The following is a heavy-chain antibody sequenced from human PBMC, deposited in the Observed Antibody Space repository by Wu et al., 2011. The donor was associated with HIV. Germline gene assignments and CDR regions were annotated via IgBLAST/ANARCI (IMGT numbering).Heavy chain of an antibody. J-gene: IGHJ5*02. Sequence: QVQLVQSGAEVKKPGSSVKVSCKASGYTFSDFYIHWVRQAPGQGLEWMGWIDPNTGGTNYAQRFQGRVTMTRDTSISTVYMELRRLRSDGTAVYYCARGFWDIILVVAATGCWFDPWGQGTLVTVSS. CDR3: ARGFWDIILVVAATGCWFDP. CDR2: IDPNTGGT. V-gene: IGHV1-2*02. D-gene: IGHD2-15*01. CDR1: GYTFSDFY.